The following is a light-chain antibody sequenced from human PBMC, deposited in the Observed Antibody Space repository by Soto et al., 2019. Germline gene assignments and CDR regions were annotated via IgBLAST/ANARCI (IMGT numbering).Light chain of an antibody. J-gene: IGKJ5*01. CDR2: DAS. CDR1: QSVSSY. CDR3: QQRSNWPPIN. V-gene: IGKV3-11*01. Sequence: EIVLTQSPATLSLSPVEIATLYFISSQSVSSYLAWYQQKPGQAPRLLIYDASNRATGIPARFSGSGSGTDFTLTIRSLEPEDFAVYYCQQRSNWPPINFGQGTRLEIK.